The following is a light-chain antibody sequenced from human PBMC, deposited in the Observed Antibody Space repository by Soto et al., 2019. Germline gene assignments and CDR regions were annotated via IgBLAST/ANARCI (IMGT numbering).Light chain of an antibody. J-gene: IGLJ2*01. CDR1: SGSVSTSYF. CDR3: VLNMGSGISV. CDR2: TTN. Sequence: QTVVTQEPSFSVSPGGTVTLTCGLNSGSVSTSYFPSWYQQTPGQAPRTLISTTNTRSSGIPDRFSGSILGNKAALTITGAQAEYESDYYCVLNMGSGISVFGGGTKLTVL. V-gene: IGLV8-61*01.